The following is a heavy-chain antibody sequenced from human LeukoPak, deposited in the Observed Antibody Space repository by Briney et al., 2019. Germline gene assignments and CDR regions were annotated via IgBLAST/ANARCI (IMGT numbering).Heavy chain of an antibody. CDR3: ARDYGSGRGVEISYYHYGMDV. CDR1: GFTFSTYG. Sequence: PGGSLRLSCAASGFTFSTYGMHWVRQAPRKVLEWVAVIWYDGTNEYYADSVKGRFTISRDNSKNTLYLQMNSLRAEDTALYFCARDYGSGRGVEISYYHYGMDVWGQGTTVTVSS. CDR2: IWYDGTNE. J-gene: IGHJ6*02. D-gene: IGHD3-10*01. V-gene: IGHV3-33*01.